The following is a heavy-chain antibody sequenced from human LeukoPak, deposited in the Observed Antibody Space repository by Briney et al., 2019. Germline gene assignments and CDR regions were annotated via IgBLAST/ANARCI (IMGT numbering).Heavy chain of an antibody. Sequence: PSETLSLTCTVSGGSISSGGYYWSWIRQHPGKGLEWIGYIYYSGSTYCNPSLKSRVTISVDTSKNQFSLKLSSVTAADTAVYYCARGRIAVAGTENVDYWGQGTLVTVSS. CDR2: IYYSGST. D-gene: IGHD6-13*01. CDR1: GGSISSGGYY. J-gene: IGHJ4*02. CDR3: ARGRIAVAGTENVDY. V-gene: IGHV4-31*03.